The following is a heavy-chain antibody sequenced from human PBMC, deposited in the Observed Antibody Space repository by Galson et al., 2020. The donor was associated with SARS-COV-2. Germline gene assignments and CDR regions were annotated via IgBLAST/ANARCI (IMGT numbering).Heavy chain of an antibody. J-gene: IGHJ5*02. CDR3: AKDRNPDYGDYVGFGYNWFDP. Sequence: GGSLRLSCAASGFTFDDYAMHWVRQAPGKGLEWVSGISWNSGSIGYADSVKGRFTISRDNAKNSLYLQMNSLRAEDTALYYCAKDRNPDYGDYVGFGYNWFDPWGQGTLVTVSS. V-gene: IGHV3-9*01. D-gene: IGHD4-17*01. CDR2: ISWNSGSI. CDR1: GFTFDDYA.